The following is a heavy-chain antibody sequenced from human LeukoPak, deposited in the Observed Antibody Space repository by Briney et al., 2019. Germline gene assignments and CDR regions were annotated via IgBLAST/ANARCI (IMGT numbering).Heavy chain of an antibody. V-gene: IGHV3-21*06. CDR1: GFPLIGNS. Sequence: GGPLRLSCAASGFPLIGNSINWVRRAPGRGLEWVSSFDREGTYTVYADAVKGRFTISRDNAKNSLYLQMNNLRAEDTAVYYCARYETIGVTTGDYWGRGTLVTVSS. D-gene: IGHD1-1*01. CDR2: FDREGTYT. CDR3: ARYETIGVTTGDY. J-gene: IGHJ4*02.